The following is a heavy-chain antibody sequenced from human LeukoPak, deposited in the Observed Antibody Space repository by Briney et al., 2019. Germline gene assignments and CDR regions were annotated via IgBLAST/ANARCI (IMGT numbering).Heavy chain of an antibody. CDR2: IYYSGST. CDR1: GASISTYY. V-gene: IGHV4-59*01. Sequence: KSSETLSLTCTVSGASISTYYWSWIRQPPGKGLEWIGYIYYSGSTNYNPSLKSRVTISVDTSKNQFSLKLSSVTAADTAVYYCARSLVGTAPLRSHFGMDVGGQGPTVTVSS. D-gene: IGHD2-21*02. CDR3: ARSLVGTAPLRSHFGMDV. J-gene: IGHJ6*02.